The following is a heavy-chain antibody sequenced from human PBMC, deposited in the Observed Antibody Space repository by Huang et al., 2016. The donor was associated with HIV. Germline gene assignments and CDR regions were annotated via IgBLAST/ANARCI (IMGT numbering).Heavy chain of an antibody. V-gene: IGHV3-15*01. CDR2: IKNRTDSGTT. J-gene: IGHJ3*02. D-gene: IGHD4-17*01. CDR1: GFSFCNAW. CDR3: TTDRDYGDYVADALDI. Sequence: EVQLVESGGGLVKPGGSLRLSCSASGFSFCNAWMSWVRQAPGRGVAWVGRIKNRTDSGTTDYAAPVKGRFTISRDESKNTLYLQMNTLKTEDTAVYYCTTDRDYGDYVADALDIWGQGTMVTVSS.